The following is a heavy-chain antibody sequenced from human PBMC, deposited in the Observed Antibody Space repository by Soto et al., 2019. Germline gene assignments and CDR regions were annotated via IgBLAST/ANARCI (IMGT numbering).Heavy chain of an antibody. D-gene: IGHD1-1*01. Sequence: PGGSLRLSCAASGFTFTEAWMSWVRQAPGKGLEWLSRIKSKTDGGTTDYAAPVKGRFTISRDDSKNTLYLQMNSLKTEDTAVYFCTTDWNYYYYYGMDVWGQGTTVTVSS. CDR2: IKSKTDGGTT. CDR3: TTDWNYYYYYGMDV. CDR1: GFTFTEAW. J-gene: IGHJ6*02. V-gene: IGHV3-15*01.